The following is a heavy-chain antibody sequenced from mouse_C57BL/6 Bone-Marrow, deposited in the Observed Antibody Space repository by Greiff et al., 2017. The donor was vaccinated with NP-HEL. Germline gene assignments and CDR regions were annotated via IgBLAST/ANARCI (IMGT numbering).Heavy chain of an antibody. CDR2: IDPSDSYT. V-gene: IGHV1-69*01. CDR1: GYTFTSYW. J-gene: IGHJ2*01. D-gene: IGHD1-1*01. Sequence: QVQLQQPGAELVMPGASVKLSCKASGYTFTSYWMHWVKQRPGQGLEWIGEIDPSDSYTNYNQKFKGKSTLTVDKYSSTAYMQLSSLTSEDSAVYDCAREGYWVYSPFDYWGQGTTLTVSS. CDR3: AREGYWVYSPFDY.